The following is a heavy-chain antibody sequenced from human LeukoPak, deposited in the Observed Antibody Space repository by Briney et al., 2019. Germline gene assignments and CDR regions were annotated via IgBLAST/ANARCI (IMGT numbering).Heavy chain of an antibody. CDR1: GFTFSDYY. CDR3: ARVSARLYYFDY. CDR2: ISSSGSTI. J-gene: IGHJ4*02. V-gene: IGHV3-11*01. Sequence: GGSLRLSCAASGFTFSDYYMSWIRQAPGKGLEWVSYISSSGSTIYYADSVKGRFTISRDNAKNSLYLQMNSLRAEDTAVYHCARVSARLYYFDYWGQGTLVTVSS. D-gene: IGHD1-26*01.